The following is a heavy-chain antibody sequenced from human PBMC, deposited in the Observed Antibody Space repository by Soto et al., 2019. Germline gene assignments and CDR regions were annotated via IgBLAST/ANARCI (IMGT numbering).Heavy chain of an antibody. CDR3: ARDAPMGSSSHGLDY. D-gene: IGHD6-6*01. Sequence: GGSLRLSCAASGFTFSSYWMSWVRQAPGKGLEWVANIKQDGSEKYYVDSVKGRFTISRDNAKNSLYLQMNSLRAEDTAVYYCARDAPMGSSSHGLDYWGQGTLVTVSS. V-gene: IGHV3-7*01. CDR1: GFTFSSYW. J-gene: IGHJ4*02. CDR2: IKQDGSEK.